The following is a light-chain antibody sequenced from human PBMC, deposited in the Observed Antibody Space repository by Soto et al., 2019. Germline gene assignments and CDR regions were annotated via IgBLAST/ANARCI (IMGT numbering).Light chain of an antibody. J-gene: IGLJ1*01. CDR1: SSNIGSNY. Sequence: QSVLTQPPSASGTPGQRVTISCSGSSSNIGSNYVYWYQQLPGTAPKLLIYRNSQRPSGVPDRFSGSKSGTSASLAISGLRSEDEADYYCPAWDDSLSGLNYVFGTGTKLTVL. CDR3: PAWDDSLSGLNYV. V-gene: IGLV1-47*01. CDR2: RNS.